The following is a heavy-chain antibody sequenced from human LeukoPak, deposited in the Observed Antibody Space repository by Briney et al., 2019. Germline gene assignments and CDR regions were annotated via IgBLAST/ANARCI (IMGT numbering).Heavy chain of an antibody. J-gene: IGHJ6*02. CDR1: GFTFSSYG. V-gene: IGHV3-30*18. D-gene: IGHD2-8*01. CDR2: ISYDGSNK. CDR3: AKRLRLYYGMDV. Sequence: GRSLRLSCAASGFTFSSYGMHWVRQAPGKGLEWVAVISYDGSNKYYADSVKGRFTISRDNSKNTLYPQMNSLRAEDTAVYYCAKRLRLYYGMDVWGQGTTVTVSS.